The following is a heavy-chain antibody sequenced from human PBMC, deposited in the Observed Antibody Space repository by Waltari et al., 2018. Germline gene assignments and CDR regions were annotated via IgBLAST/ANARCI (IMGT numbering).Heavy chain of an antibody. J-gene: IGHJ4*02. Sequence: EVQLVESGGGLVKPGGSLRLSCAASGFTFSSYRMHWVRQAPGKGLDWVSSISSSRSDIYYADSVKSRFTISRDNAKISLYLQMNSLRAEDTAVYYCARDQSGYLNWGQGTLVTVSS. CDR1: GFTFSSYR. V-gene: IGHV3-21*01. CDR3: ARDQSGYLN. D-gene: IGHD3-3*01. CDR2: ISSSRSDI.